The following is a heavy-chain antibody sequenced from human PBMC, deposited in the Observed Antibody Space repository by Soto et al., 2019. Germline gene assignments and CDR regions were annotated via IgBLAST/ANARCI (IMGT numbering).Heavy chain of an antibody. CDR1: GGSISSYY. CDR3: AALPLTKYYFDY. D-gene: IGHD4-4*01. Sequence: SETLSLTCTVSGGSISSYYWSWIRQPPGKGLEWIGYIYYSGSTNYNPSLKSRVTISVDTSKNQFSLKLSSVTAADTAVYYCAALPLTKYYFDYWGQGTLVTVSS. J-gene: IGHJ4*02. CDR2: IYYSGST. V-gene: IGHV4-59*08.